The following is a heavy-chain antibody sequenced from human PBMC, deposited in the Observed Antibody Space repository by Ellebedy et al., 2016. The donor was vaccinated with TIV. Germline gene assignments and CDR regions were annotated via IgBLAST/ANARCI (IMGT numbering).Heavy chain of an antibody. J-gene: IGHJ6*03. V-gene: IGHV4-59*01. Sequence: SETLSLTCTVSGGSLSTYYWSWVRQPPGKGLEWIGYIYDTGSTSYSPSLRSRVSISIDTSKNQFSLRLNSVTAADPAVYYCAREAVEVATVEDFYYYMDAWGKGTTVTVSS. CDR3: AREAVEVATVEDFYYYMDA. CDR2: IYDTGST. D-gene: IGHD5-24*01. CDR1: GGSLSTYY.